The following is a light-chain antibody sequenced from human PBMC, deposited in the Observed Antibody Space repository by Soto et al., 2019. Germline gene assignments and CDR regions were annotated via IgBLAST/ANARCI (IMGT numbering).Light chain of an antibody. CDR3: QQYGSSPKT. V-gene: IGKV3-20*01. CDR1: QSVRSSF. Sequence: EIVLTQSPGTLSLSPGERATLSCRASQSVRSSFLAWYQQKPGQAPRLLIYDASSRATGIPDRFSGSESGTDFTLTISRLEPEDFAVYYCQQYGSSPKTFDQGTKVEIK. J-gene: IGKJ1*01. CDR2: DAS.